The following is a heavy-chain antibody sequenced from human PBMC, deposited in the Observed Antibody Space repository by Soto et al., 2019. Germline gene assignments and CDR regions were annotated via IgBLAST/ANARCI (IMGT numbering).Heavy chain of an antibody. J-gene: IGHJ5*02. Sequence: PGGSLRLSCAASGFTFSSYSMNWVRQAPGKGLEWVSSISSSSSYIYYADSVKGRFTISRDNAKNSLYLQMNSLRAEDTAVYYCARLRYCSSTSCSLKGFDPWGQGTLVTVSS. CDR3: ARLRYCSSTSCSLKGFDP. CDR1: GFTFSSYS. V-gene: IGHV3-21*01. D-gene: IGHD2-2*01. CDR2: ISSSSSYI.